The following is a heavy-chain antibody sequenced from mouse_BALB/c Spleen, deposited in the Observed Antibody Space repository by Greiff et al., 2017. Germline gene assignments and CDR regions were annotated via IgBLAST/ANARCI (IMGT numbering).Heavy chain of an antibody. CDR1: GFTFSDYY. V-gene: IGHV5-4*02. J-gene: IGHJ3*01. CDR2: ISDGGSYT. D-gene: IGHD2-1*01. CDR3: AREAYGNYRFAY. Sequence: EVKLMESGGGLVKPGGSLKLSCAASGFTFSDYYMYWVRQTPEKRLEWVATISDGGSYTYSPDSVKGRFTISRDNAKNNLYLQMSSLKSEDTAMYYCAREAYGNYRFAYWGQGTLVTVSA.